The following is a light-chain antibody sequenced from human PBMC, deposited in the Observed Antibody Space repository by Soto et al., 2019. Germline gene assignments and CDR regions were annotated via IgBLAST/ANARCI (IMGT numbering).Light chain of an antibody. CDR2: GAS. J-gene: IGKJ1*01. V-gene: IGKV3-20*01. Sequence: PGERATLSCRASQSVSSSYLAWYQQKPGQAPRLLIYGASSRATGIPDRFSGSGSGTDFTLTITRLEPEDFAVYYCQQYGTSPPTFGQGTKVEFK. CDR1: QSVSSSY. CDR3: QQYGTSPPT.